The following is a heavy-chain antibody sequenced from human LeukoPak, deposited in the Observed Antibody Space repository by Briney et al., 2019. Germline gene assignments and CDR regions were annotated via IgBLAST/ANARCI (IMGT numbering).Heavy chain of an antibody. CDR2: IIPIVGTA. J-gene: IGHJ4*02. V-gene: IGHV1-69*13. CDR1: GGTLISYA. CDR3: ARGPLGGTTDY. Sequence: SAKVSCKASGGTLISYAISWVRQAPGQGLEWMGGIIPIVGTANYAQTFQGRVTITSDESTSTAYMELSSLRSEDTAVYYCARGPLGGTTDYWGQGTLVTVSS. D-gene: IGHD1-7*01.